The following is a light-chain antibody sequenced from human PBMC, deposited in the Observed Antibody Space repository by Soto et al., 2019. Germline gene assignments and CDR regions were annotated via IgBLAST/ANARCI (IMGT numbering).Light chain of an antibody. Sequence: EIVLTQSPGTLSLSPGERGTLSCRASQSVGNSYLAWYQQKPGQAPRLLIYAASSRATGIPDRFSGSGSGTDFTLTISRLEPEDFAVYYCQQYRKSRTFGQGTRVEIK. J-gene: IGKJ1*01. V-gene: IGKV3-20*01. CDR3: QQYRKSRT. CDR1: QSVGNSY. CDR2: AAS.